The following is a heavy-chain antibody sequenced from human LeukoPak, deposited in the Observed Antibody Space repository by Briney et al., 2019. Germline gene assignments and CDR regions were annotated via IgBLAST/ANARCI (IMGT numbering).Heavy chain of an antibody. CDR3: TRHFETIDY. Sequence: PGGSLRLSCAVSGFTFSTYAMSWVRQASGKGLEWVGRIGNKANNYATAYAASVKGRFTISRDDSKNTAYLQMNSLKTEDTAVYYCTRHFETIDYWGQGTLVTVSS. CDR2: IGNKANNYAT. CDR1: GFTFSTYA. V-gene: IGHV3-73*01. J-gene: IGHJ4*02.